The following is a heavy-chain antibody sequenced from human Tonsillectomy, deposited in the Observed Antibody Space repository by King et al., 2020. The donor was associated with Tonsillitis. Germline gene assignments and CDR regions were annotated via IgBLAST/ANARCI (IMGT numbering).Heavy chain of an antibody. Sequence: VQLQESGPGLVKPSETLSLTCTVSGGSVSSGSYYWSWIRQPPGKGLEWIGYIYYSGSTNYNPSLKSRVTISVDTSKNQFSLKLSSVTAADTAAYYCARELLGYCSGGSCYSYYYYGMDVWGQGTTVTVSS. J-gene: IGHJ6*02. CDR1: GGSVSSGSYY. CDR3: ARELLGYCSGGSCYSYYYYGMDV. V-gene: IGHV4-61*01. CDR2: IYYSGST. D-gene: IGHD2-15*01.